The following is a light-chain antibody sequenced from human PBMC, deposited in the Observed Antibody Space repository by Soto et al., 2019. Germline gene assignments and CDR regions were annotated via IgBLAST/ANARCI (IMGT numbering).Light chain of an antibody. CDR2: DIN. CDR3: VSHTNSASYV. V-gene: IGLV2-14*01. J-gene: IGLJ1*01. Sequence: QSVLTQPASVSGSPGQSITISCTGTSSDVGNYIFVSWYRQHPGKAPKLMIYDINNRPSGVSNRFSGSKSGNTASLTISGLQAEDEADYYCVSHTNSASYVFGNGTKVTVL. CDR1: SSDVGNYIF.